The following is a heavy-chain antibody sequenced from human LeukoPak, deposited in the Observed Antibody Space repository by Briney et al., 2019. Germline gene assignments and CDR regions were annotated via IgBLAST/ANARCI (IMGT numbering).Heavy chain of an antibody. CDR3: ARGPTTVTSPHFDY. D-gene: IGHD4-17*01. CDR1: GFTFSDYY. CDR2: ISSSGSNI. V-gene: IGHV3-11*01. Sequence: GGSLRLSCAASGFTFSDYYMSWIRQAPGKGLEWVSYISSSGSNINYTDSVKGRFTISRDNAKNSLYLQMNSLRAEDTAVYYCARGPTTVTSPHFDYWGQGTLVTVSS. J-gene: IGHJ4*02.